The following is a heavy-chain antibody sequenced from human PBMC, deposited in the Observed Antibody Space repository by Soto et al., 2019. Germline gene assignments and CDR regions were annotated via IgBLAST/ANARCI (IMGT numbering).Heavy chain of an antibody. D-gene: IGHD6-6*01. V-gene: IGHV3-23*04. J-gene: IGHJ4*02. Sequence: EVQLVESGGGLVQPGGSLRLSCAASGFAFSSYAMSWVRQAPGKGLEWVSAISGSGGSTYYADSVKGRFTISRDNSKNTLYLQMNSLRAEDTAVYYCAKDRPGGLLGYSSSSGGRYWGQGTLVTVSS. CDR1: GFAFSSYA. CDR3: AKDRPGGLLGYSSSSGGRY. CDR2: ISGSGGST.